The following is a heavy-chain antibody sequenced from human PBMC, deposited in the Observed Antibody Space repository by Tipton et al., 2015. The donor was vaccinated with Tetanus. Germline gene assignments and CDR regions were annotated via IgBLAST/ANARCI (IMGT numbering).Heavy chain of an antibody. CDR3: ARRSLTNYGLDV. V-gene: IGHV3-74*01. Sequence: SLRLSCAASGFTFSNYAMIWVRQAPGKGLEWVSRINPDGRRTNYADSVKGRFTISRDHAKNTVYLQMNSLRAEDTAVYFCARRSLTNYGLDVWGQGTPVTVSS. D-gene: IGHD1-1*01. CDR1: GFTFSNYA. J-gene: IGHJ6*02. CDR2: INPDGRRT.